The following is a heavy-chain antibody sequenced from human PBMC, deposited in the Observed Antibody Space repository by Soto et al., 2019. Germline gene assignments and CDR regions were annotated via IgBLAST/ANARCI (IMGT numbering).Heavy chain of an antibody. CDR2: IYYSGST. Sequence: SETLSLTCTVSGGSISSGGYYWSWIRQHPGKGLEWIGYIYYSGSTYYNPSLKSRVTISVDTSKNQFSLKLSSVTAADTAVYYCAREKPPIAAAHFDYWGQGTLVTVSS. CDR3: AREKPPIAAAHFDY. J-gene: IGHJ4*02. V-gene: IGHV4-31*03. D-gene: IGHD6-13*01. CDR1: GGSISSGGYY.